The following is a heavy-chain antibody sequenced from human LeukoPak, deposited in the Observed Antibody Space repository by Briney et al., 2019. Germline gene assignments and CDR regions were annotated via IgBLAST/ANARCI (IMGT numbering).Heavy chain of an antibody. Sequence: ASAKVSCKASGGTFSSYAISWVRQAPGQGREWMGGIIPIFGTANSAHKFHGRVTITADESTSTAYMELSSLRAEDTAVYYCARVAGIDRSDWAFDIWGQGTMVTVSS. V-gene: IGHV1-69*13. J-gene: IGHJ3*02. CDR2: IIPIFGTA. CDR1: GGTFSSYA. CDR3: ARVAGIDRSDWAFDI. D-gene: IGHD1-26*01.